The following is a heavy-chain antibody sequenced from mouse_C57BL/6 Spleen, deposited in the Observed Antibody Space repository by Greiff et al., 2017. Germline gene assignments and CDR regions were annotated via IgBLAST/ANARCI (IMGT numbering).Heavy chain of an antibody. CDR1: GYTFTSYW. CDR2: IDPSDSYT. V-gene: IGHV1-69*01. D-gene: IGHD4-1*01. J-gene: IGHJ2*01. Sequence: QVQLQQPGAELVMPGASVKLSCKASGYTFTSYWMHWVKQRPGQGLEWIGEIDPSDSYTNYNQKFKGKSTLTVDKSSSTAYMQLSSLTSEDSAVYYCARLTGAGGVDYWGQGTTLTVSS. CDR3: ARLTGAGGVDY.